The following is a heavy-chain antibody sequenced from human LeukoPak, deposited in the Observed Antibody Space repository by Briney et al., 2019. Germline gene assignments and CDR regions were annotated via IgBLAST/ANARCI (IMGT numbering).Heavy chain of an antibody. CDR2: IIPIFGTA. J-gene: IGHJ3*02. V-gene: IGHV1-69*13. D-gene: IGHD3-10*01. CDR3: ARAMVRGVHDAFDI. Sequence: ASVKVSCKASGGTFSSYAISWVRQAPGQGLEWMGGIIPIFGTANYAQKFQGRVTITADESTSTAYMALSSLRSEDTAVYYCARAMVRGVHDAFDIWGQGTMVTVSS. CDR1: GGTFSSYA.